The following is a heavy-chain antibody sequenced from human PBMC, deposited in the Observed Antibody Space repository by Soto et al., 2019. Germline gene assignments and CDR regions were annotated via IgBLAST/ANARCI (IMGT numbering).Heavy chain of an antibody. CDR3: AIVRGTISLFGMDV. J-gene: IGHJ6*02. D-gene: IGHD2-2*01. V-gene: IGHV1-69*12. CDR1: GGTFRSYA. CDR2: ITPIFGTA. Sequence: QVQLAQSGAEVKKPGSSVKVSCKASGGTFRSYAISWVRQAPGQGLEWMGGITPIFGTANYAQKFQGRVTITADESPSTAYMELSSLRSEDTAVYYCAIVRGTISLFGMDVWGQGTTVSVSS.